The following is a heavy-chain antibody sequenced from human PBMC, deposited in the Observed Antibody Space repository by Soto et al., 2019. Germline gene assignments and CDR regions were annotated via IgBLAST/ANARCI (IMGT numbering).Heavy chain of an antibody. CDR3: ARVPRGYSGHYFDY. V-gene: IGHV4-30-4*01. D-gene: IGHD5-12*01. CDR2: IYYSAST. Sequence: LLMLPLTETVCDGYMSSGGWSWICINKNPGKGLEGIGYIYYSASTYYNPSLKSRVTISVDTSKTQFSLKLSSVPAADTAVYYCARVPRGYSGHYFDYWGEGTLFTGSS. J-gene: IGHJ4*02. CDR1: DGYMSSGGWS.